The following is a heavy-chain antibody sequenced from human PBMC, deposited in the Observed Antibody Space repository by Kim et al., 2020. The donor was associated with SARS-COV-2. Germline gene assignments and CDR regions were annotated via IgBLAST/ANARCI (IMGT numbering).Heavy chain of an antibody. D-gene: IGHD6-13*01. J-gene: IGHJ3*02. CDR3: ARHVDSTSSKAFDI. V-gene: IGHV4-39*01. Sequence: NPSHKSRVTVSVATSENHFSLKLSCVTAADTAVYYCARHVDSTSSKAFDIWGQGTMVTVSS.